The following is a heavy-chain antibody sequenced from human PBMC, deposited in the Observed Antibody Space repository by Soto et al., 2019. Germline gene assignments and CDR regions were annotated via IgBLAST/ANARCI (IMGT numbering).Heavy chain of an antibody. V-gene: IGHV3-30-3*01. J-gene: IGHJ4*02. CDR1: GFTFSSYA. CDR3: ASPRYYYDSTTSSDGQPADY. CDR2: ISHDGNNT. Sequence: QVQLVDSGGGVVQPGGSLRLSCAASGFTFSSYAMYWVRQAPGKGLEWMAFISHDGNNTYYADSVKGRFSISRDNSKNTLYLQMNSLRTEDTAMFYCASPRYYYDSTTSSDGQPADYWGLGTLVTVSS. D-gene: IGHD3-22*01.